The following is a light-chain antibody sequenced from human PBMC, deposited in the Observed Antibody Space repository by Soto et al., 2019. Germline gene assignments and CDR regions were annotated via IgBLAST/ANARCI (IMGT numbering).Light chain of an antibody. J-gene: IGKJ2*01. CDR1: RSVGTT. CDR2: GAS. V-gene: IGKV3-15*01. CDR3: QQYNNWPDMYT. Sequence: EMVITQSPATLSVSPGERVILSCRASRSVGTTLAWYQQKPGQAPRLLIYGASTRATGIPARFSGSGSGTDFTLTISSLQSEDFAVYYCQQYNNWPDMYTFGQGTKLEIK.